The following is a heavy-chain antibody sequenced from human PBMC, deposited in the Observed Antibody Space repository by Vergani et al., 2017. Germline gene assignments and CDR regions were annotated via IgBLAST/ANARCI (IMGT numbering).Heavy chain of an antibody. CDR1: GFTFSSYG. CDR3: AKPDSSSWYGGPGDYYYGMDV. Sequence: QVQLVESGGGVFQPGGSLRLSCAASGFTFSSYGMHWVRQAPGKGLEWVAFIRYDGSNKYYADSVKGRFTISRDNSKNTLYLQMNSLRAEDTAVYYCAKPDSSSWYGGPGDYYYGMDVWGQGTTVTVSS. V-gene: IGHV3-30*02. D-gene: IGHD6-13*01. J-gene: IGHJ6*02. CDR2: IRYDGSNK.